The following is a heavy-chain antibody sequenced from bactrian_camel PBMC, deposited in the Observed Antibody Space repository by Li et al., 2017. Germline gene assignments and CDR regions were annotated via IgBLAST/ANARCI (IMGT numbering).Heavy chain of an antibody. V-gene: IGHV3S53*01. CDR1: KDTDTYNC. Sequence: QVQLVESGGGSVQAGGSLRLSCAASKDTDTYNCMGWFRQVPGKQREGVACIDSDGTTNVADSVKGRFTISKDKANNTLYLQMNSLRPEDTAMYFCAAAWRPTYAAWVCPPHSARFSTWGQGTQVTVS. J-gene: IGHJ6*01. CDR2: IDSDGTT. D-gene: IGHD3*01. CDR3: AAAWRPTYAAWVCPPHSARFST.